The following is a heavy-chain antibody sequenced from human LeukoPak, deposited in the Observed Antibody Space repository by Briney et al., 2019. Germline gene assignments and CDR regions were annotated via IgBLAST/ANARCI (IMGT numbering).Heavy chain of an antibody. CDR3: ARSPYSGYDLGY. CDR1: GFTFGNYW. D-gene: IGHD5-12*01. V-gene: IGHV3-7*01. J-gene: IGHJ4*02. Sequence: GGSLRLSCAASGFTFGNYWMSWVRQAPGKGLEWVANINQGGSAKYHVDSVKGRFTISRDNAKNSLYLQMNSLRAEDTAVYYCARSPYSGYDLGYWGQGTLVTVFS. CDR2: INQGGSAK.